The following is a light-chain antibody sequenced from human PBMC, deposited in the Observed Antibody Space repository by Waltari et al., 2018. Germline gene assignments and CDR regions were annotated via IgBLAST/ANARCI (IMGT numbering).Light chain of an antibody. CDR2: WAA. CDR3: QQYYTTPPV. V-gene: IGKV4-1*01. CDR1: QSVIYSSNNKNY. J-gene: IGKJ5*01. Sequence: DSVVPQAPDSLAVSLGERATIHCNSSQSVIYSSNNKNYLAWYQQKPGQPPKLLIYWAATRESGVPDRFSGSGSGTDFTLTITSLQAEDVSLYPCQQYYTTPPVFGQGTRLEMK.